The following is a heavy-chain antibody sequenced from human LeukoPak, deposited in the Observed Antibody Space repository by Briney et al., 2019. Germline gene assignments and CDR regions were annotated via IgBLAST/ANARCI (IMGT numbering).Heavy chain of an antibody. CDR2: INAGNGNT. CDR3: ARLMQQWLVLDY. CDR1: GYTFTSYA. D-gene: IGHD6-19*01. V-gene: IGHV1-3*01. Sequence: ASVKVSCKASGYTFTSYAMHWVRQAPGQRLEWMGWINAGNGNTKCSQKFQGRVTITRDTSASTAYMELSSLRSEDTAVYYCARLMQQWLVLDYWGQGTLVTVSS. J-gene: IGHJ4*02.